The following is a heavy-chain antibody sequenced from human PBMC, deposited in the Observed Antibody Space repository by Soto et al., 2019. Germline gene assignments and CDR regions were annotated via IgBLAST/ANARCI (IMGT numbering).Heavy chain of an antibody. V-gene: IGHV3-23*01. Sequence: EVQLLESGGGLVQPGGSLRLSCAASGFTFSSYVMSWVRQAPGKGLEWVSSITNGGVGAYYADSVKGRFTISRDNSKNTLYLQMKSLRAEDTAVYYCAKDCSGGSCFSGYWGQGTLVTVSS. CDR2: ITNGGVGA. CDR3: AKDCSGGSCFSGY. D-gene: IGHD2-15*01. CDR1: GFTFSSYV. J-gene: IGHJ4*02.